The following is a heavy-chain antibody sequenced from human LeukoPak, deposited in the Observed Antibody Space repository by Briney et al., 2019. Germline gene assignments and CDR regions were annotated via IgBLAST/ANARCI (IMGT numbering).Heavy chain of an antibody. J-gene: IGHJ1*01. CDR3: ARDIEVVAATVAFQH. Sequence: GASVKVSCKASGYTFTSYYMHWVRQAPGQGLEWMGLINPTGGSTTYAQTFQGRVAMTRDTSTSTVHMELSSLRSEDTAVYYCARDIEVVAATVAFQHWGQGTLVTVSS. CDR1: GYTFTSYY. V-gene: IGHV1-46*01. CDR2: INPTGGST. D-gene: IGHD2-15*01.